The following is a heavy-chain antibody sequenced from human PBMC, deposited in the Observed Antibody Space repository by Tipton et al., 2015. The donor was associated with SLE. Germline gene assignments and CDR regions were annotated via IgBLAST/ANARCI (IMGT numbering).Heavy chain of an antibody. D-gene: IGHD6-19*01. CDR3: ARGGYSSGWYGDYFVY. CDR1: GGSISSHY. V-gene: IGHV4-59*11. Sequence: TLSLTCTVSGGSISSHYWSWIRQPPGKGLEWIGYIYYSGSTYYNPSLQSRVTISVDTSKNQFSLKLSSVTAADTAIYYCARGGYSSGWYGDYFVYCGQGTLVTVSS. J-gene: IGHJ4*02. CDR2: IYYSGST.